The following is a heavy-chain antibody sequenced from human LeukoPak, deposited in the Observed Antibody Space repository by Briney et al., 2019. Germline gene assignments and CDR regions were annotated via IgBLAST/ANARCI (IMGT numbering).Heavy chain of an antibody. CDR2: IWYDGSNK. D-gene: IGHD6-19*01. CDR1: GFTFSSYG. J-gene: IGHJ4*02. CDR3: ASSSSRGWKPFDY. Sequence: PGGSLRLSCAASGFTFSSYGMHWVRQAPGKGLEWVAVIWYDGSNKYYADSVKGRFTISRDNSKNTLYLQMNSLRAEDTAVYYCASSSSRGWKPFDYWGQGTLVTVSS. V-gene: IGHV3-33*01.